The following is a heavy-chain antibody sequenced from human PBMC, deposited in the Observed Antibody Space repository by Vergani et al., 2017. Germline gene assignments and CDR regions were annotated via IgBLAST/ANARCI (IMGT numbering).Heavy chain of an antibody. D-gene: IGHD2-21*02. V-gene: IGHV3-30*02. Sequence: QVQLVESGGGVVQPGGSLRLSCAASGFIFDTFGMHWVRQAPGKGLEWVSFIHHDGSNKYYTASVKGRFTVSRDNSKNTLFLHMNSLRTEDTAVYFCATQNCGGDCYSAFDVWGQGTLVAVSS. CDR3: ATQNCGGDCYSAFDV. CDR2: IHHDGSNK. CDR1: GFIFDTFG. J-gene: IGHJ3*01.